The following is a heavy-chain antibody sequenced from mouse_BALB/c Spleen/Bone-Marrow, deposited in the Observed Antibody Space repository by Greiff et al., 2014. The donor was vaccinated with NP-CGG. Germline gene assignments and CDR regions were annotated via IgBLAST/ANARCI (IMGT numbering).Heavy chain of an antibody. CDR2: IYPSDSYT. V-gene: IGHV1-69*02. D-gene: IGHD1-1*01. CDR3: TRSYGSSYEFYFDY. J-gene: IGHJ2*01. Sequence: QVQLQQPGAELVRPGASVKLSCKASGYTFTSYWINWVKQRPGQGLEWIGNIYPSDSYTNYNQKFKDKATLTVDKSSSTAYMQLSSPTSEHSTVYYCTRSYGSSYEFYFDYWGQGPPLTFSS. CDR1: GYTFTSYW.